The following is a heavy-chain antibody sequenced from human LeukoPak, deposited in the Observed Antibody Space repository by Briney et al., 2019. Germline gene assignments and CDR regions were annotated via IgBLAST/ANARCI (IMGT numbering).Heavy chain of an antibody. CDR1: GVSISSYY. CDR2: IYYSGST. J-gene: IGHJ3*02. V-gene: IGHV4-59*01. Sequence: SETLSLTCTVSGVSISSYYWSWIRQPPGKGLEWIGYIYYSGSTNYNPSLKSRVTISVDTSKNQFSLKLSSVTAADTAVYYCAATVTTVGAFDIWGQGTMVTVSS. CDR3: AATVTTVGAFDI. D-gene: IGHD4-17*01.